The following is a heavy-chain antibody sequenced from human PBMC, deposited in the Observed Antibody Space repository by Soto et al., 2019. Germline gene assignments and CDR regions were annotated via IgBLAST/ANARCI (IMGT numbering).Heavy chain of an antibody. J-gene: IGHJ3*02. CDR3: ARDRWELLHGDAFDI. CDR1: GYTFTSYY. CDR2: INPSGGST. D-gene: IGHD1-26*01. Sequence: ASVKVSCKASGYTFTSYYMHWVRQAPGQGLEWMGIINPSGGSTSYAQKFQGRVTMTRDTSTSTVYMELSSLRSEDTAVYYCARDRWELLHGDAFDIWGQGTMVTVSS. V-gene: IGHV1-46*01.